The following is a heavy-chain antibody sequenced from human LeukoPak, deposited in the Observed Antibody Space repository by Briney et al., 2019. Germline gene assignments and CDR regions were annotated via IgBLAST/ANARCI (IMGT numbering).Heavy chain of an antibody. CDR1: GGSVSSGSYY. D-gene: IGHD1-14*01. V-gene: IGHV4-61*01. CDR2: IYYSGST. CDR3: AREATGLYYFDY. Sequence: PSETLSLTCTVSGGSVSSGSYYWSWIRQPPGKGLEWIGYIYYSGSTNYNPSLKSRVTISVDTSKNQFSLKLSSVTAADTAVYYCAREATGLYYFDYWGQGTLVTVSS. J-gene: IGHJ4*02.